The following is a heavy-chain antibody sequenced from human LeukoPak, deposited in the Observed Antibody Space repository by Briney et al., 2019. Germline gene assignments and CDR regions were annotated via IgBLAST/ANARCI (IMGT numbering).Heavy chain of an antibody. Sequence: PSETLSLTCTVSGGSISTTNYYWGWIRQSPGKGLEWFGCVYYSGSTYYNPSLKSRVTISVDTSKNQFSLKLSSVTAADTAVYYCATTTIRLGYWGQGTLVTVSS. CDR2: VYYSGST. D-gene: IGHD1-26*01. CDR3: ATTTIRLGY. J-gene: IGHJ4*02. CDR1: GGSISTTNYY. V-gene: IGHV4-39*07.